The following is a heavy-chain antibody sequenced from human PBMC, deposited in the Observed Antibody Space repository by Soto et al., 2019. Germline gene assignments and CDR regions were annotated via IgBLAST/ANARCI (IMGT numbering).Heavy chain of an antibody. J-gene: IGHJ6*02. CDR2: ISYYGSNK. CDR1: GFTFSSYA. CDR3: ARDEYSSGWYRYYYYYGMDV. Sequence: QVQLVESGGGVVQPGRSLRLSCAASGFTFSSYAMHWVRQAPGKGLEWVAVISYYGSNKYYADSVKGRFTISRDNSTNTLYLQMNSLRAEDTAVYYCARDEYSSGWYRYYYYYGMDVWGQGTTVTVSS. D-gene: IGHD6-19*01. V-gene: IGHV3-30-3*01.